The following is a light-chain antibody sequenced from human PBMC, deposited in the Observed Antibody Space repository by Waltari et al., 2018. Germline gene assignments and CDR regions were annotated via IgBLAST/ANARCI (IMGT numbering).Light chain of an antibody. CDR3: ATCHANVTAQVV. Sequence: QSALTQPPSVSGTPGQTVTISWSGTRSNIGAKTVNGYKPVPGTAPKLPTLSDNVRSSGVPDRVSGSESGTSACLATRGIQSDDEADDFCATCHANVTAQVVFGGGTTVTV. J-gene: IGLJ2*01. V-gene: IGLV1-44*01. CDR1: RSNIGAKT. CDR2: SDN.